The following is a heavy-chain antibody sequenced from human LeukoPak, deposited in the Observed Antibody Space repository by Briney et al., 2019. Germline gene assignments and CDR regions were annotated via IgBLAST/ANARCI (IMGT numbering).Heavy chain of an antibody. Sequence: SVKVSCKASGGTFSSYAISWVRQAPGQGLEWMGRIIPILGIANYAQKFQGRVTITADKSTSTAYMELSSLRSEDTAVYYCARVGVIIAAATSPEDYWGQGTLVTVSS. J-gene: IGHJ4*02. CDR1: GGTFSSYA. V-gene: IGHV1-69*04. CDR3: ARVGVIIAAATSPEDY. D-gene: IGHD6-13*01. CDR2: IIPILGIA.